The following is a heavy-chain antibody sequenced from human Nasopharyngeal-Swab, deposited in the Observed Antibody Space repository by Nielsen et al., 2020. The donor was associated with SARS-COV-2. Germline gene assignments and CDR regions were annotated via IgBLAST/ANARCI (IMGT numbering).Heavy chain of an antibody. CDR2: IYSTEIT. J-gene: IGHJ6*02. CDR1: GGSIVSHY. V-gene: IGHV4-59*11. Sequence: GSLRLSCTVSGGSIVSHYWNWIRLSPGEGLEWIGYIYSTEITKYNPSLGSRVTMSGDTSKNQVYLKLKSLTAADTAVYYCARAADKLRASVSPNYSMDVWGQGTTVTVSS. D-gene: IGHD1-7*01. CDR3: ARAADKLRASVSPNYSMDV.